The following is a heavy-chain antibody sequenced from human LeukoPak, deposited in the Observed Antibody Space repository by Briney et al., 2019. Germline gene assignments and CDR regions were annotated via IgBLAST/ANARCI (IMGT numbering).Heavy chain of an antibody. CDR3: ATAAGTS. Sequence: SGTLSLTCAVSGGSISSSNWWSWVRQPPGKGLEWIGYIYYSGSTNYNPSLKSRVTISVDTSKNQFSLKLSSVTAADTAVYYCATAAGTSWGQGTLVTVSS. V-gene: IGHV4-4*02. D-gene: IGHD6-13*01. CDR2: IYYSGST. CDR1: GGSISSSNW. J-gene: IGHJ5*02.